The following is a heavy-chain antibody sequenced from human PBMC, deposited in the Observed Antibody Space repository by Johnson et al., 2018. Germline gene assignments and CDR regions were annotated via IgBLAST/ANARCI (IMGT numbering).Heavy chain of an antibody. V-gene: IGHV4-59*01. CDR1: GGSIRSYS. J-gene: IGHJ6*02. CDR3: PRETKTDSYGMDV. Sequence: VQLQESGPGLVKPSVTRVLTCNVSGGSIRSYSWNWIRLPPGKGLEWIAYFYYSGSTNYNPSLKSRVTTSVDTSKNQFSLRLSSVTAADTAVYYCPRETKTDSYGMDVWGRGTTVTVSS. CDR2: FYYSGST. D-gene: IGHD1/OR15-1a*01.